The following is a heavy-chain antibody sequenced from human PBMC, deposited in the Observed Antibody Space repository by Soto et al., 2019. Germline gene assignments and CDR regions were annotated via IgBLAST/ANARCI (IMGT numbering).Heavy chain of an antibody. CDR2: INAGNGNT. CDR1: GYTFTSYA. Sequence: QVQLVQSGAEVKKPGASVKVSCKASGYTFTSYAMHWVRQAPGQRLEWMGWINAGNGNTKYSQKFQGRVTITRDTSASTAYMEMSSLRSEDTAVYYCARDYYDFFWGMGYWGQGTLVTVSS. J-gene: IGHJ4*02. CDR3: ARDYYDFFWGMGY. D-gene: IGHD3-3*01. V-gene: IGHV1-3*01.